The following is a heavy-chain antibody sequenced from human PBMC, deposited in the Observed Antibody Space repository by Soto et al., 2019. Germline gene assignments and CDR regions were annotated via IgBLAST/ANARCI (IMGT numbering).Heavy chain of an antibody. V-gene: IGHV4-59*01. CDR3: ARDYHSGGTFDI. CDR1: GGSISSYY. CDR2: IYYTGCT. Sequence: QVQLQESGPGLVKPSETLSLTCTVSGGSISSYYWSWIRQPPGKGLEWVGYIYYTGCTNYIPTLKSRVTISVDTTKSHFSLKLGSVTAADTAVSYCARDYHSGGTFDIWGQGTMVTVSS. J-gene: IGHJ3*02. D-gene: IGHD6-19*01.